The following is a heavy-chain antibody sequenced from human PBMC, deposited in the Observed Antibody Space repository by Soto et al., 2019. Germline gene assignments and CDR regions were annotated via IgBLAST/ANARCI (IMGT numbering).Heavy chain of an antibody. Sequence: ASVKVSCKASGYTFTDSYIHWVRQAPGKGLEWMGWISPSSGATQYAQKFQGWVTVTRDTSTSTSYMELSGLTFEDTAVYYCAANSLGGGSQGDVWGQGTTVTVSS. CDR2: ISPSSGAT. CDR1: GYTFTDSY. D-gene: IGHD3-10*01. V-gene: IGHV1-2*04. J-gene: IGHJ6*02. CDR3: AANSLGGGSQGDV.